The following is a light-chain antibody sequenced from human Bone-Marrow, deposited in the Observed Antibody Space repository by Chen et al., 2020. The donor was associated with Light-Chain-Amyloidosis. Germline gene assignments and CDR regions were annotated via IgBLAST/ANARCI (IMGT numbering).Light chain of an antibody. J-gene: IGLJ3*02. CDR2: SNN. V-gene: IGLV1-44*01. CDR1: ISNLGSNT. Sequence: QSVLTHPPAASGTPGQRFTNAVSGSISNLGSNTVNWYQQIPGTAPKLLLYSNNQRPSGVPDRFSGSKSGTSASLAIRGLQSEDAADYYCAAWDDSLNGWVFGGGTKLTVL. CDR3: AAWDDSLNGWV.